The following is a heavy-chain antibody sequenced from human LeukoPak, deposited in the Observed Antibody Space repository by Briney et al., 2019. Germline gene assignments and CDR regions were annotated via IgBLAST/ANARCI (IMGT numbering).Heavy chain of an antibody. CDR2: ISNSDSST. D-gene: IGHD4-17*01. CDR1: GFTFSSYE. Sequence: GGSLRLSCAASGFTFSSYEMSWVRQAPGKGLEWVSTISNSDSSTYYADSVKGRFTISRDNSKNTLYLQMNSLRAEDTAVYYCAKGDGDYYYYYYMDVWGKGTTVTISS. CDR3: AKGDGDYYYYYYMDV. V-gene: IGHV3-23*01. J-gene: IGHJ6*03.